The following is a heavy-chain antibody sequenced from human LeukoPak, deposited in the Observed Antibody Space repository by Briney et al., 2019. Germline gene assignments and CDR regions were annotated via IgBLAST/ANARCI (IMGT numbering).Heavy chain of an antibody. CDR1: GFTFSNYW. CDR3: AKSDWFDL. J-gene: IGHJ5*01. Sequence: GGSLGLSCAPSGFTFSNYWMSWLRHAPGKGLVWVARLKSDGSSASYAESVKGRFTISRDNARSTLYLQMNSLRVDDTAVYYCAKSDWFDLWGRGILVTVSS. CDR2: LKSDGSSA. V-gene: IGHV3-74*01.